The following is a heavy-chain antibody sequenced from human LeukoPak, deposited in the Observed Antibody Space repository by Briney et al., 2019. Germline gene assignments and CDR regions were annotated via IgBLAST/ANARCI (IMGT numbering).Heavy chain of an antibody. J-gene: IGHJ4*02. CDR2: IYHSGST. CDR1: GGSISSSSYY. V-gene: IGHV4-39*07. Sequence: SETLSLTCTVSGGSISSSSYYWGWIRQPPGKGLEWIGSIYHSGSTYYNPSLKSRVTISVDTSKNQFSLKLSSVTAADTAVYYCAREGAGFFGYWGQGTLVTVSS. D-gene: IGHD6-13*01. CDR3: AREGAGFFGY.